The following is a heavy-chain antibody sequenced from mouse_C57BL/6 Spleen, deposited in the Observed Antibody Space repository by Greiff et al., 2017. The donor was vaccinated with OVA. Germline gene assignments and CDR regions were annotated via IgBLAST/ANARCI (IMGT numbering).Heavy chain of an antibody. V-gene: IGHV1-15*01. CDR1: GYTFTDYE. CDR3: TRSAYDYSSFAY. CDR2: IDPETGGT. J-gene: IGHJ3*01. Sequence: LVESGAELVRPGASVTLSCKASGYTFTDYEMHWVKQTPVHGLEWIGAIDPETGGTAYNQKFKGKAILTADKSSSTAYMELRSLTSEDSAVYYCTRSAYDYSSFAYWGQGTLVTVSA. D-gene: IGHD2-4*01.